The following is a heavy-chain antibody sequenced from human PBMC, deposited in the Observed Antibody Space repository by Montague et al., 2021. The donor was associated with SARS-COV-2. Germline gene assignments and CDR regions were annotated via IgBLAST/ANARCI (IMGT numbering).Heavy chain of an antibody. CDR1: GFTFSQYD. CDR2: IGKAGDT. J-gene: IGHJ6*02. D-gene: IGHD3-10*01. CDR3: GRGVRYFGSGGWSFYYYGVDV. Sequence: SLRLSCAASGFTFSQYDMHWVRQVTGKGLEWVSGIGKAGDTHYPGTVKGRFTISREDAKNSLYLQMNSLRAGDTAMYYCGRGVRYFGSGGWSFYYYGVDVWGQGTTVTVSS. V-gene: IGHV3-13*01.